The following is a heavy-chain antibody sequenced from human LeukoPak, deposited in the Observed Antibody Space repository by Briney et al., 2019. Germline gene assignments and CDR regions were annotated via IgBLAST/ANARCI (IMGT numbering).Heavy chain of an antibody. J-gene: IGHJ5*02. CDR2: IYYSGST. CDR1: GGSISSGDYY. V-gene: IGHV4-30-4*01. Sequence: SETLSLTCTVSGGSISSGDYYWSWTRQPPGKGLEWIGYIYYSGSTYYNPSLKSRVTISVDTSKNQFSLKLSSVTAADTAVYYCARGAIRWSGELLRWFDPWGQGTLVTVSS. CDR3: ARGAIRWSGELLRWFDP. D-gene: IGHD3-10*01.